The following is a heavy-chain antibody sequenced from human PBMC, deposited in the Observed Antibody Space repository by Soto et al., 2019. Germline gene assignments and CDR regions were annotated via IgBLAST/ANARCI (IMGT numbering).Heavy chain of an antibody. J-gene: IGHJ4*02. D-gene: IGHD6-25*01. CDR2: INHSGST. CDR1: GGSFSDYY. V-gene: IGHV4-34*01. Sequence: SSETLSLTCAVYGGSFSDYYWSWIRQPPGKGLEWIGEINHSGSTNYNPSLKSRVTISVDRSKNQFSLKLDSVTAADTAVYYCGRMWGGFNSHWGQGNLVTVSS. CDR3: GRMWGGFNSH.